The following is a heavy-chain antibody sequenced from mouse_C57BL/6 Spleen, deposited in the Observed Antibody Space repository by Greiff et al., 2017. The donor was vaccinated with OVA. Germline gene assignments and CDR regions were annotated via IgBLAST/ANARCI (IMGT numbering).Heavy chain of an antibody. V-gene: IGHV14-3*01. Sequence: VHVKQSVAELVRPGASVKLSCTASGFNIKNTYMHWVKQRPEQGLEWIGRIDPANGNTKYAPKFQGKATITADTSSNTAYLQLSSLTSEDTAIYYCADYYGSRGGYAMDYWGQGTSVTVSS. CDR3: ADYYGSRGGYAMDY. CDR1: GFNIKNTY. CDR2: IDPANGNT. J-gene: IGHJ4*01. D-gene: IGHD1-1*01.